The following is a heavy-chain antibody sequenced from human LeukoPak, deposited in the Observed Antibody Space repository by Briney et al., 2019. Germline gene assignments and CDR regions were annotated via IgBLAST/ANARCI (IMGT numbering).Heavy chain of an antibody. CDR1: GVTLSNYG. V-gene: IGHV3-23*01. D-gene: IGHD3-22*01. J-gene: IGHJ4*02. Sequence: VGSLRLSCAVSGVTLSNYGMAWVRQAPGKGLEWVAGIKGSGGRPNYADSVKGRFTISRDSAKNTLYLQMNSLRDEDTAVYFCAKRAVVIRVILVGFNKEAYYFDSWGQGALVSVSS. CDR2: IKGSGGRP. CDR3: AKRAVVIRVILVGFNKEAYYFDS.